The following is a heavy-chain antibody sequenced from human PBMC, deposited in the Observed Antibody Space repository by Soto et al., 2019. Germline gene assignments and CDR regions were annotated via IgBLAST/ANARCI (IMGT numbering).Heavy chain of an antibody. Sequence: PSETLSLTCTVSGVSISSGDYYWSWIRQTPGKGLEWIGEINHSGSTNYNPSLKSRVTISVDTSKNQFSLKLTSVTAADTAVYYCARDKITGRFDYWGQGTLVTVSS. CDR3: ARDKITGRFDY. CDR2: INHSGST. CDR1: GVSISSGDYY. D-gene: IGHD2-8*02. J-gene: IGHJ4*02. V-gene: IGHV4-30-4*01.